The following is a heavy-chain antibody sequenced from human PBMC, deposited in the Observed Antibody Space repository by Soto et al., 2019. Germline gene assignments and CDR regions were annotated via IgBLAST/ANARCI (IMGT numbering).Heavy chain of an antibody. J-gene: IGHJ3*02. Sequence: GASVNVSCKASGYTFTSYYMHWVRQAPGQGLEWMGIINPSGGSTSYAQKFQGRVTMTRDTSTSTVYMELSSLRSEDTAVYYCATLTVVAARPDFAFDIWGQGTMVTVSS. CDR2: INPSGGST. CDR3: ATLTVVAARPDFAFDI. V-gene: IGHV1-46*01. D-gene: IGHD6-6*01. CDR1: GYTFTSYY.